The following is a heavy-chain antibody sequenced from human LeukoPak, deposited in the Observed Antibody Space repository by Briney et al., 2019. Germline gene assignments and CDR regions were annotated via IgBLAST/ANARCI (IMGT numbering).Heavy chain of an antibody. V-gene: IGHV3-48*03. CDR1: GFTLSTYE. CDR2: INRDGGII. D-gene: IGHD6-6*01. CDR3: ARRDHIAGRLDY. Sequence: GGSLRLSCAASGFTLSTYEMRWVRQPPGEGREGVSYINRDGGIIYYADSVRGRFTISRDTAKNSLDLQMNSLRVEDTAIYYCARRDHIAGRLDYWGQGTLVTVSS. J-gene: IGHJ4*02.